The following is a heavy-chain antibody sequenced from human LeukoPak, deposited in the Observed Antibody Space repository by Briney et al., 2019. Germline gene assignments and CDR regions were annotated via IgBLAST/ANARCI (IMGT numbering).Heavy chain of an antibody. D-gene: IGHD6-6*01. CDR1: GYTFTSYY. CDR3: ARGAYSSSSQRYLYNWFDP. J-gene: IGHJ5*02. Sequence: ASVKVSCKASGYTFTSYYMHWVRQAPGQGLEWMGIINPSGGSTSYAQKFQGRVTVTRDMSTSTVYMELSSLRSEDTAVYYCARGAYSSSSQRYLYNWFDPWGQGTLVTVSS. CDR2: INPSGGST. V-gene: IGHV1-46*01.